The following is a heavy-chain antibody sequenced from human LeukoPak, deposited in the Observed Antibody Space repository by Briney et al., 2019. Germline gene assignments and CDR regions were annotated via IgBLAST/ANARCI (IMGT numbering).Heavy chain of an antibody. CDR1: GYSFTSYW. CDR2: IYPGDSDT. V-gene: IGHV5-51*01. CDR3: ARQYYDSSGCIDY. J-gene: IGHJ4*02. Sequence: GESLKISCKGSGYSFTSYWIGWVRQMPGKGLEWMGIIYPGDSDTRHSPSFQGQVTISADKSISTAYLQWSSLKASDTAMYYCARQYYDSSGCIDYWGQGTLVTVSS. D-gene: IGHD3-22*01.